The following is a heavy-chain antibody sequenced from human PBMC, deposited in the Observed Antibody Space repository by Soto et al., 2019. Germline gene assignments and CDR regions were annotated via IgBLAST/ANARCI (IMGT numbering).Heavy chain of an antibody. J-gene: IGHJ3*02. Sequence: QHPGKGLEWLGYIYYSGTTYYYPSLESRLTISVDTSKNQFSLKLSSVTAADTAVYYCARVDPGYYYDSSGYSRSDDAFDIWGQGTMVSVSS. CDR2: IYYSGTT. V-gene: IGHV4-30-4*06. D-gene: IGHD3-22*01. CDR3: ARVDPGYYYDSSGYSRSDDAFDI.